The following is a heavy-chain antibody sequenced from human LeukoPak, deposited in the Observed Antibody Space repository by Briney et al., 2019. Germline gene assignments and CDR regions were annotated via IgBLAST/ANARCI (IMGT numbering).Heavy chain of an antibody. J-gene: IGHJ3*02. D-gene: IGHD5-18*01. CDR1: GGSISSSSYY. V-gene: IGHV4-39*01. CDR2: IYYSGST. CDR3: ARSLDTAMVLDAFDI. Sequence: SETLSLTCTVSGGSISSSSYYWGWIRQPPGKGLEWIGSIYYSGSTYYNPSLKSRVTISVDTSKNQFSLKLSSVTAADTAVYYCARSLDTAMVLDAFDIWGQGTMVTVSS.